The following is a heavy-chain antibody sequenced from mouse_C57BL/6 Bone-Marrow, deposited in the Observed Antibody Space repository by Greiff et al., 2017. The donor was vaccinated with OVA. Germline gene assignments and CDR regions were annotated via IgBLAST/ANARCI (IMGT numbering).Heavy chain of an antibody. CDR3: ARGRGYYFDY. V-gene: IGHV5-6*02. Sequence: EVKLVESGGDLVKPGGSLKLSCAASGFTFSSYGMSWVRQTPDKRLEWVATISSGGSYTYYPDSVKGRFTISRDNAKNTLYLQMSSLKSEDTAMYYCARGRGYYFDYWGQGTTLTVSS. CDR1: GFTFSSYG. CDR2: ISSGGSYT. J-gene: IGHJ2*01. D-gene: IGHD3-1*01.